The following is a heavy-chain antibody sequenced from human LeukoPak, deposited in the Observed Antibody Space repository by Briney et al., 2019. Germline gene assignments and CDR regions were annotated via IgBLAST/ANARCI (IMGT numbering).Heavy chain of an antibody. CDR3: ARQSYYYDSSGYYHDY. V-gene: IGHV3-74*01. Sequence: PGGSLRLSCAASGSTFSTYWMHWVRQAPGKGLVWVSRINTDGSSTTYADSVKGRFTISRDNARNTLYLQVSSLRAEDTSVYYCARQSYYYDSSGYYHDYWGQGTLATVSS. J-gene: IGHJ4*02. CDR2: INTDGSST. CDR1: GSTFSTYW. D-gene: IGHD3-22*01.